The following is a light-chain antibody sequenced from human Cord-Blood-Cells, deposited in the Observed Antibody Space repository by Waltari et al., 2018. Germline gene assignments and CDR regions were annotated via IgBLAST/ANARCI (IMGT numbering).Light chain of an antibody. CDR3: QAWDSSTVV. V-gene: IGLV3-1*01. CDR1: KLGDNY. Sequence: SYELTKPPSVSVSPGQTASITCSGDKLGDNYACWYQQKQGQSPVLVIYQDSKRPSGIPDRFSGSNSGNTATLTISGTQAMDEADYYCQAWDSSTVVFGGGTKLTVL. CDR2: QDS. J-gene: IGLJ2*01.